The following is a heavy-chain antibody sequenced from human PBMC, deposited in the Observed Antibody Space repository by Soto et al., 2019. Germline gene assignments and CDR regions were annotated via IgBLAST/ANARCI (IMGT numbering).Heavy chain of an antibody. CDR2: SSNSGTFT. V-gene: IGHV3-11*03. CDR3: ARSGDNYNVLDY. D-gene: IGHD3-10*02. J-gene: IGHJ4*02. CDR1: GFSISDHY. Sequence: GGSLGLSCAASGFSISDHYMSWIRQAPGKGLEGVSYSSNSGTFTKYADSVKGRFSISRDNAKNSLYLEINSLRGEDTAIYYCARSGDNYNVLDYWGQGTPVTVSS.